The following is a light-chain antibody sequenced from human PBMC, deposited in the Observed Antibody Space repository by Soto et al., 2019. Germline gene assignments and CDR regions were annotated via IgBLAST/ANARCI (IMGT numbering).Light chain of an antibody. Sequence: QSVLTQPASVSGSPGQSITISCTGTSSDVGSYNLVSWYQQRPGKAPQLMIYEGSKRPSGVSNRFSGSKSGNTASLTISGLQAEDEADYFCCSYAGTTTWVFGGGTKLTVL. J-gene: IGLJ3*02. CDR1: SSDVGSYNL. CDR2: EGS. V-gene: IGLV2-23*01. CDR3: CSYAGTTTWV.